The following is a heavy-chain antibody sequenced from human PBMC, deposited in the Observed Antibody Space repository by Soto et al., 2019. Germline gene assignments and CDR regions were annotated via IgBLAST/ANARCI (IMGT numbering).Heavy chain of an antibody. CDR2: INHSGST. D-gene: IGHD6-19*01. CDR3: ARGGAVARTYDY. Sequence: SETLSLTCAVYGGSFSGYYWSWIRQTPGKGLEWIGEINHSGSTNYNPSLKRGVTISVDTSKNQFSLKLSSVTAAYTAVYYCARGGAVARTYDYWGQGTLVTVSS. CDR1: GGSFSGYY. J-gene: IGHJ4*02. V-gene: IGHV4-34*01.